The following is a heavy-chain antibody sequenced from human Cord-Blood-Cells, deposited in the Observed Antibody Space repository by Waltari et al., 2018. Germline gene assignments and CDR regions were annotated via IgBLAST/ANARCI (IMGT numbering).Heavy chain of an antibody. J-gene: IGHJ3*02. V-gene: IGHV3-21*01. CDR1: GFTFSSYS. Sequence: EVQLVESGGGLVKPGGSLRLSCAASGFTFSSYSMNWVRQAPGKGLEWVSSISSSSSYIYYADSVKGRFTISRDNAKNSPYLQMNSLRAEDTAVYYCAADCGGDCYDAFDIWGQGTMVTVSS. D-gene: IGHD2-21*01. CDR3: AADCGGDCYDAFDI. CDR2: ISSSSSYI.